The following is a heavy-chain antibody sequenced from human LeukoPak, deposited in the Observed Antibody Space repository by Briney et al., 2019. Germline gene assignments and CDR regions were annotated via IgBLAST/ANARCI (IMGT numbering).Heavy chain of an antibody. CDR3: AREMLRLGAYFDY. Sequence: GGSLRLSCAASGFSFSDYWMSWVRQSPGKGLEWVANINKDGSEEYHLDSVKGRFTISRDNAKNSLYLQMNSLRAEDAAVYYCAREMLRLGAYFDYWGQGTLVTVSS. CDR1: GFSFSDYW. J-gene: IGHJ4*02. V-gene: IGHV3-7*01. CDR2: INKDGSEE. D-gene: IGHD5-12*01.